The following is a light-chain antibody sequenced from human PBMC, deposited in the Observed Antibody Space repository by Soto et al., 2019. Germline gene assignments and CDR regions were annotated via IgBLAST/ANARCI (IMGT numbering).Light chain of an antibody. V-gene: IGKV3-20*01. Sequence: EIVLTQSPGTLSLSPGERATLSCRASQSISSSFLAWYKQRPGQAPRLLIFGASYRATGIPDRFSGSGSGTDFTLTISRLEPEDFAVYYCQNYGNSPPEYTFGPGTNVDSK. CDR3: QNYGNSPPEYT. CDR1: QSISSSF. CDR2: GAS. J-gene: IGKJ3*01.